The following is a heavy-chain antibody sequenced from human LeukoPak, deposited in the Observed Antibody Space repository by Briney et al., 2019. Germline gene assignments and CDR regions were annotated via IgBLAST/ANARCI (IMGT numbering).Heavy chain of an antibody. CDR3: ARDRGGLQFDWFDP. Sequence: QPGRSLRLSCAASGFTFSSYAMHWVRQAPGKGLEWVAVISYDGSNKYYADSVKGRFTLSRDNSKNTLYLQMNSLRAEDTAVYYCARDRGGLQFDWFDPWGQGTLVTVSS. CDR2: ISYDGSNK. CDR1: GFTFSSYA. J-gene: IGHJ5*02. V-gene: IGHV3-30*01. D-gene: IGHD5-24*01.